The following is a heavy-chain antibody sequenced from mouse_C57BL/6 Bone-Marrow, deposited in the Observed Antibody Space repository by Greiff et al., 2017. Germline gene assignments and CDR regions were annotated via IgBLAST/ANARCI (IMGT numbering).Heavy chain of an antibody. V-gene: IGHV1-15*01. CDR2: IDPETGGT. CDR3: TRYDY. D-gene: IGHD2-3*01. CDR1: GYTFTDYE. J-gene: IGHJ3*01. Sequence: VQLQQSGAELLRPGASVTLSCKASGYTFTDYEMHWVKQTPVHGLEWIGAIDPETGGTAYNQTFKGKAILTADKSSSTAYMELRSLTSEDSAVYYCTRYDYGGQGTLVTVSA.